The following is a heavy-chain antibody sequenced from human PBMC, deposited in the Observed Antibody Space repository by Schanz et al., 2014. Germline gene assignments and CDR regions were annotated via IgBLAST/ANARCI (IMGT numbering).Heavy chain of an antibody. CDR2: VFPNGIT. CDR1: GGSIRSGTYY. V-gene: IGHV4-61*02. D-gene: IGHD1-1*01. Sequence: QVQLQQWGPGLVKPSQTLSLTCTVSGGSIRSGTYYWSWIRQPAGKALEWVGRVFPNGITNYNPSLKSRSTRSLDTSKNQSSLPLTALTAADTAVYYCARDTTWRLDLWGRGTLVTVSS. CDR3: ARDTTWRLDL. J-gene: IGHJ2*01.